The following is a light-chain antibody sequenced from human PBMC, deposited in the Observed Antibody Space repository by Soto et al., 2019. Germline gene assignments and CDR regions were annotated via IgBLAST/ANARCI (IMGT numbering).Light chain of an antibody. Sequence: QSALAQPPSASGSPGQSVTISCTGSGSDIGAYNFVSWYQQHPGKAPKLMIFGVTERPSGVPDRFSGSKSGNTASLTVSGLQADDEADYYCISYTGSSTSYVFGTGTKLTVL. CDR2: GVT. V-gene: IGLV2-8*01. CDR3: ISYTGSSTSYV. J-gene: IGLJ1*01. CDR1: GSDIGAYNF.